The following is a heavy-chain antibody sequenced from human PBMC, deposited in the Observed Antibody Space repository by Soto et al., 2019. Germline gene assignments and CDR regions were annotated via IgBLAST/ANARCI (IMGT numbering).Heavy chain of an antibody. CDR3: ARGKRAYCCGDCYRQGRAFAI. V-gene: IGHV4-59*01. Sequence: QVQLQESGPGLVKPSETLSLTCTVSGGSISSYYWSWIRQPPGKGLEWIGYIYYSGSTNYNPSLKSRVTRSVDTSKNQFSLKLSSVTAADTAGYYCARGKRAYCCGDCYRQGRAFAIWGQGTMVTVSS. D-gene: IGHD2-21*02. CDR1: GGSISSYY. J-gene: IGHJ3*02. CDR2: IYYSGST.